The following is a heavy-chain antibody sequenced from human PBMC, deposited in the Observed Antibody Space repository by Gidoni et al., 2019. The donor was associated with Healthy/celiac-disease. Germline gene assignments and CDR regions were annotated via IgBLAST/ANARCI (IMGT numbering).Heavy chain of an antibody. CDR1: GFTFISYG. D-gene: IGHD3-9*01. J-gene: IGHJ4*02. CDR3: ATDQHHYDILTGGGANGGFDY. V-gene: IGHV3-30*03. Sequence: QVQLVESGGGVVQPGRSLRLSCAASGFTFISYGMHWVRQVPGKGLEWVAVISYDGSKKFYADSVKGRFTISRDNSKNTLYLQMNSLRAEDTAVYYCATDQHHYDILTGGGANGGFDYWGQGTLVTVSS. CDR2: ISYDGSKK.